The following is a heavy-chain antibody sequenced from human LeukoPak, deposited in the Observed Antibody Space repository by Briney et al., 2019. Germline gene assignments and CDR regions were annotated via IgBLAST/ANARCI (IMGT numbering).Heavy chain of an antibody. CDR2: ISYDGGFK. V-gene: IGHV3-30*04. Sequence: GRSLRLSCAAPGFTFNRYAMQWVRQAPGKGLESVAVISYDGGFKSYADSVKGRFTISRDNSKNTLYLQMDSLRGDHTAVYYCARDDWYFDLWGRGTLVTVSS. J-gene: IGHJ2*01. CDR3: ARDDWYFDL. CDR1: GFTFNRYA.